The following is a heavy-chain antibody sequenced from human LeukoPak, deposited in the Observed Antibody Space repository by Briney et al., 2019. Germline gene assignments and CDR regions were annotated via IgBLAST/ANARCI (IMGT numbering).Heavy chain of an antibody. Sequence: GGSLRLSCAASGFTFSSYSMNWVRQAPGKGLEWVSSISSSSSYIYYADSVKGRFTISRDNAKNSLYLQMNSLRAEDTAVYYCASDFKNGDAFDYWGQGTLVTVSS. CDR2: ISSSSSYI. CDR1: GFTFSSYS. CDR3: ASDFKNGDAFDY. D-gene: IGHD4-17*01. V-gene: IGHV3-21*01. J-gene: IGHJ4*02.